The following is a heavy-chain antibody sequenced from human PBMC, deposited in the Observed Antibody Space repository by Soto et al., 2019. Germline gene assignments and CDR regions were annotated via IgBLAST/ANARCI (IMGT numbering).Heavy chain of an antibody. V-gene: IGHV3-23*01. CDR2: ISASGGAT. D-gene: IGHD3-22*01. Sequence: GGSLRLSCVASGFTFSMYVMSWFRQAPGKGLEWVSSISASGGATYYADSVKGRFTISRDSAKNTLYLQMTSLTAEDTATFYCVRSGGYYSPFDYWGQGTLVTVSS. CDR1: GFTFSMYV. J-gene: IGHJ4*02. CDR3: VRSGGYYSPFDY.